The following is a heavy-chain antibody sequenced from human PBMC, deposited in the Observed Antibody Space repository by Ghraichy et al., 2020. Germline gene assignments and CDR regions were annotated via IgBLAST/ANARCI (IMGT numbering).Heavy chain of an antibody. Sequence: GGSLRLSCAASGFTFSSYSMNWVRQAPGKGLEWVSSISSSSSYIYYADSVKGRSTISRDNAKNSLYLQMNSLRAEDTAVYYCARDDFDHGKQLVVLYYWGQGTLVTVSS. CDR3: ARDDFDHGKQLVVLYY. V-gene: IGHV3-21*01. CDR2: ISSSSSYI. J-gene: IGHJ4*02. CDR1: GFTFSSYS. D-gene: IGHD6-6*01.